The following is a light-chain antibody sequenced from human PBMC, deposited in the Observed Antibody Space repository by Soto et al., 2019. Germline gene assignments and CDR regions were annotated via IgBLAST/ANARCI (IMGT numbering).Light chain of an antibody. CDR2: KAS. Sequence: DIQMTQSPSTLSASVGYRVTITCRASQSISSWLAWYQQKPGKPPKLLIYKASSLESGVPSRFSGSGSGTEFTLTINSLQAEDVAVYYCQQYYSTPWTFGQGTKVDIK. CDR3: QQYYSTPWT. CDR1: QSISSW. J-gene: IGKJ1*01. V-gene: IGKV1-5*03.